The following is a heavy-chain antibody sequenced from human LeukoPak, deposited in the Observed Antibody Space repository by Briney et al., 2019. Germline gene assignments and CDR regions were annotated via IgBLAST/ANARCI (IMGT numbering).Heavy chain of an antibody. CDR3: ARVERYDFWSGYDLKGYYFDY. Sequence: GASVKVSCKASGYTFTGYGISWVRQAPGQGLEWMGWISAYNGNTNYAQKLQGRVTMTTDTSTSTAYMELRSLRSDDTAVYYCARVERYDFWSGYDLKGYYFDYWGQGTLVTVSS. D-gene: IGHD3-3*01. CDR2: ISAYNGNT. V-gene: IGHV1-18*01. CDR1: GYTFTGYG. J-gene: IGHJ4*02.